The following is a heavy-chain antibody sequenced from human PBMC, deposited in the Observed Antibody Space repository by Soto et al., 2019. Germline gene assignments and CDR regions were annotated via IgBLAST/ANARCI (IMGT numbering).Heavy chain of an antibody. Sequence: ASVKVSCKASGYTFTGYYMHWVRQAPGQGLEWMGWINPNSGGTNYAQKFQGWVTMTRDTSISTAYMELSRLRSDDTAVYYCARAPRYCSSTSCYLGPIDYWGQGTLVTVSS. J-gene: IGHJ4*02. CDR3: ARAPRYCSSTSCYLGPIDY. CDR1: GYTFTGYY. V-gene: IGHV1-2*04. D-gene: IGHD2-2*01. CDR2: INPNSGGT.